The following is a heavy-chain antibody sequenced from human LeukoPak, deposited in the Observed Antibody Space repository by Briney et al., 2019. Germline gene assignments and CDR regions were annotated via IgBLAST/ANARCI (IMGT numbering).Heavy chain of an antibody. J-gene: IGHJ4*02. Sequence: PGGSLRLSCAASGFTFSSYEMNWVRQAPGKGVEWISYISRSGSTINYADSVKGRFTISRDDAKYSLYLQMNSLRAEDTAVYYCAKSTVTNYFDNWGQGSLVTVSS. CDR3: AKSTVTNYFDN. CDR1: GFTFSSYE. D-gene: IGHD4-11*01. V-gene: IGHV3-48*03. CDR2: ISRSGSTI.